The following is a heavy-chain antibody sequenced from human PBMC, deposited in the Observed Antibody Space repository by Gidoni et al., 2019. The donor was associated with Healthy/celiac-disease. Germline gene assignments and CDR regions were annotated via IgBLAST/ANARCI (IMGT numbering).Heavy chain of an antibody. V-gene: IGHV3-21*01. D-gene: IGHD4-17*01. J-gene: IGHJ4*02. CDR3: ARDGHYGDYDY. CDR2: ISSSSSYI. Sequence: ELQLVESGGGLVKHGGSMRLSCAASGFTFSSYSMNRVRQAPGKGLEWVSSISSSSSYIYYADSVKCRFTISRDNAKNSLYLQMNSLRAEYTAVYYCARDGHYGDYDYWGQGTLVTVSS. CDR1: GFTFSSYS.